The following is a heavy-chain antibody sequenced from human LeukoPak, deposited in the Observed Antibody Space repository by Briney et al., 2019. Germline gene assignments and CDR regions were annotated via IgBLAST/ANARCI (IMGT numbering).Heavy chain of an antibody. CDR2: IYYSGST. D-gene: IGHD5-18*01. CDR1: GGSISSSSYY. CDR3: ARHGGLRGYSYGWGALYAAFDI. J-gene: IGHJ3*02. Sequence: PSETLSLTCTVSGGSISSSSYYWGWIRQPPGKGLEWIGSIYYSGSTYYNPSLKSRVTISVDTSKNQFSLKLSSVTAADTAVYYCARHGGLRGYSYGWGALYAAFDIWGQGTMVTVSS. V-gene: IGHV4-39*01.